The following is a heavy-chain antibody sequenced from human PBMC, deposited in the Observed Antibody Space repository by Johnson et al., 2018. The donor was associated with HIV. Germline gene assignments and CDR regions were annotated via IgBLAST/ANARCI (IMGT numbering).Heavy chain of an antibody. D-gene: IGHD6-19*01. CDR1: GFTFSSYA. V-gene: IGHV3-30*04. CDR2: ISYDGSNK. Sequence: VQLVESGGGVVQPGRSLRLSCAASGFTFSSYAMHWVRQAPGKGLEWVAVISYDGSNKYYAASVKGRFTISRDKSKNTLYLQMNSLRAEDTAVYYCARVQWLILDAFDIWGQGTMVTVSS. CDR3: ARVQWLILDAFDI. J-gene: IGHJ3*02.